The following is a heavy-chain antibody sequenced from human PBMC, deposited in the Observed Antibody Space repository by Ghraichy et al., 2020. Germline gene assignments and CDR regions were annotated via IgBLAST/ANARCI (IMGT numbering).Heavy chain of an antibody. J-gene: IGHJ2*01. CDR2: IGTAGDP. V-gene: IGHV3-13*05. D-gene: IGHD3-22*01. CDR3: ARALLIPKEHYDSSGYYVPSWYFDL. CDR1: GFTFSSYD. Sequence: GGSLRLSCAASGFTFSSYDMHWVRQATGKGLEWVSAIGTAGDPYYPGSVKGRFTISRENAKNSLYLQMNSLRAGDTAVYYCARALLIPKEHYDSSGYYVPSWYFDLWGRGTLVTVSS.